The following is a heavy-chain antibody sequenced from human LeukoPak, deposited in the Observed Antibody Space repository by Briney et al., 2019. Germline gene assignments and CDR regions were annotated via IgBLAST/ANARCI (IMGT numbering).Heavy chain of an antibody. CDR1: DFSFSSYG. D-gene: IGHD6-13*01. Sequence: GGSLRLSCVASDFSFSSYGMHWVRKAPGKGLEWVAYIRYDGSETYYADSVKGRFTISIDNSKNTVYLRMISLRAEDTAVYYCAKERYSSSSLFAVTPFDYWGQGTRITVSS. CDR2: IRYDGSET. CDR3: AKERYSSSSLFAVTPFDY. J-gene: IGHJ4*02. V-gene: IGHV3-30*02.